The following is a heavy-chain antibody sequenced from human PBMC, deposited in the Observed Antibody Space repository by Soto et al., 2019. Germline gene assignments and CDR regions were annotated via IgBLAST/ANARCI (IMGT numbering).Heavy chain of an antibody. V-gene: IGHV1-69*01. CDR2: VSPPFRTS. Sequence: QVQLVQSGAEVKKPGSSVKVSCKTSGVSFNNNGIGWVRQAPGHGLEWMGGVSPPFRTSNYARKFQGRISITADASTGTVNMKLSSLTSEDTAQYYCARVRDYGSGSYSPYGMDVWGQGTTVTVSS. CDR3: ARVRDYGSGSYSPYGMDV. D-gene: IGHD3-10*01. CDR1: GVSFNNNG. J-gene: IGHJ6*02.